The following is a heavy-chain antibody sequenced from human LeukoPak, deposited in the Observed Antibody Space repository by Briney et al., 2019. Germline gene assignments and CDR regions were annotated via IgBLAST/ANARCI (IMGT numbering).Heavy chain of an antibody. Sequence: ASVKVSCKASGYTFTGYMHWVRQAPGQGLEWMGWINPNSGGTNYAQKFQGWVTMTRDTSISTAYMELSRLRSDDTAVYYCARDPEMVRGVTVRGFDYWGQGTLVTVSS. CDR2: INPNSGGT. CDR3: ARDPEMVRGVTVRGFDY. CDR1: GYTFTGY. J-gene: IGHJ4*02. V-gene: IGHV1-2*04. D-gene: IGHD3-10*01.